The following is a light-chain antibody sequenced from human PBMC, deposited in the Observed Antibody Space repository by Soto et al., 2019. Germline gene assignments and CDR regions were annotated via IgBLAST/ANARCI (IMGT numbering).Light chain of an antibody. CDR2: EVS. CDR3: RSYVGTNSYV. J-gene: IGLJ1*01. V-gene: IGLV2-8*01. CDR1: SSVVGGYDY. Sequence: QSALTQPPSASGSPGQSVTISCTGTSSVVGGYDYVSWYKQHPGKAPKLMIYEVSKRPSGVPDRFSGSKSGNTAALTVSGLQAEDEADYYCRSYVGTNSYVFGTGTKSPS.